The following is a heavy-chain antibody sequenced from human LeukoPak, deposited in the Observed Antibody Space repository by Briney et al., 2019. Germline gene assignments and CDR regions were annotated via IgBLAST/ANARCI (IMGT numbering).Heavy chain of an antibody. Sequence: GESLKISCKGSGYSFTSYWIGWVRQMPGKGLEWMGIIYPGDSDTRYSPSFQGQVIISADKSISTAYLQWSSLKASDTAMYYCARDRIAAAGISAFDIWGQGTMVTVSS. V-gene: IGHV5-51*01. CDR1: GYSFTSYW. J-gene: IGHJ3*02. D-gene: IGHD6-13*01. CDR3: ARDRIAAAGISAFDI. CDR2: IYPGDSDT.